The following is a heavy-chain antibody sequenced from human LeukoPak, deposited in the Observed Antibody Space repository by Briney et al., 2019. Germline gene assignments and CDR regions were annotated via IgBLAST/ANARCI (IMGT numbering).Heavy chain of an antibody. CDR3: TTDATWIQLWLPYDY. Sequence: PGGSLRLSCAASGFTFSNAWTSWVRQAPGKGLEWVGRIKSKTDGGTTDYAAPVKGRFTISRDDSKNTLYLQMNSLKIEDTAVYYCTTDATWIQLWLPYDYWGQGTLVTVSS. J-gene: IGHJ4*02. CDR2: IKSKTDGGTT. D-gene: IGHD5-18*01. CDR1: GFTFSNAW. V-gene: IGHV3-15*01.